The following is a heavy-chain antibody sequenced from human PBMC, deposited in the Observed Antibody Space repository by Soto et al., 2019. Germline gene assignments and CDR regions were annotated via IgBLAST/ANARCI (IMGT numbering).Heavy chain of an antibody. D-gene: IGHD2-2*01. CDR1: GYIFKNYG. Sequence: ASVKVSCKASGYIFKNYGITWVRQAPGQGLEWMGWISTYYGNTDYAQNVQGRVTMSADTSTNTVYMELTSLRSDDTAVYYCARAVGHCTSRSCYSSSFTKYNHALDVWGQGTTVTVSS. J-gene: IGHJ6*02. CDR3: ARAVGHCTSRSCYSSSFTKYNHALDV. CDR2: ISTYYGNT. V-gene: IGHV1-18*04.